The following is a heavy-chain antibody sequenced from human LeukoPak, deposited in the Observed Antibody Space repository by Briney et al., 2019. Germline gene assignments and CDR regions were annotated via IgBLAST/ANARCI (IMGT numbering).Heavy chain of an antibody. D-gene: IGHD6-19*01. CDR2: ISSSSSYI. V-gene: IGHV3-21*01. Sequence: GGSLRLSXAASGFTFSSYSMNWVRQAPGKGLEWVSSISSSSSYIYYADSVKGRFTISRDNAKNSLYLQMNSLRAEDTAVYYCATPGGVAVALMNVWGKGTTVTVSS. J-gene: IGHJ6*04. CDR1: GFTFSSYS. CDR3: ATPGGVAVALMNV.